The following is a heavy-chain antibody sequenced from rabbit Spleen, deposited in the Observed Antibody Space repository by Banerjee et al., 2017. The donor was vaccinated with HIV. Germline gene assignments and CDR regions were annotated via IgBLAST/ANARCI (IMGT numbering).Heavy chain of an antibody. D-gene: IGHD2-1*01. J-gene: IGHJ4*01. CDR3: ARGSATMTMVITGFYLTL. CDR2: INAVTGKA. V-gene: IGHV1S45*01. CDR1: GFSFSSKAV. Sequence: EQLVESGGGLVKPGASLTLTCKASGFSFSSKAVMCWVRQAPGKGLEWIACINAVTGKAVYATWAIGRFTISRTSSTTVTLQMTSLTAADTATYFCARGSATMTMVITGFYLTLWGQGTLVTVS.